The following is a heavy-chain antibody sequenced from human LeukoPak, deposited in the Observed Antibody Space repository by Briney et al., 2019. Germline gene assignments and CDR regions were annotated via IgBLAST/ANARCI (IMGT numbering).Heavy chain of an antibody. CDR3: ARFPRGPFLTTRWFDP. J-gene: IGHJ5*02. D-gene: IGHD1-14*01. CDR2: INPNSGGT. V-gene: IGHV1-2*02. CDR1: GYTFTGYY. Sequence: GASVKVSCKASGYTFTGYYMHWVRQAPGQGLEWMGWINPNSGGTNYAQKFQGRVTMTRDTSISTAYMELSRLRSDDTAVYYCARFPRGPFLTTRWFDPWGQGTLVTVSS.